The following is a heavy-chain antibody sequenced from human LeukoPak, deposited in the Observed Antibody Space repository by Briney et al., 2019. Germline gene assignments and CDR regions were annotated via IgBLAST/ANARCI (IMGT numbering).Heavy chain of an antibody. CDR1: GASISSYY. D-gene: IGHD5-12*01. Sequence: SETLSLTCIVSGASISSYYWSWIRQPPGKGLEWIGYIYYIGSTNYNPSLKSRVTISVDTSKNQFSLRLSSVTAADTAVYYCARGGPNWFDPWGQGTLVTVAS. J-gene: IGHJ5*02. V-gene: IGHV4-59*01. CDR2: IYYIGST. CDR3: ARGGPNWFDP.